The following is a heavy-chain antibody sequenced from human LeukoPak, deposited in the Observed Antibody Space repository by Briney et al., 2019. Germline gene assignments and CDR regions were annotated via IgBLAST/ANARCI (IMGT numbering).Heavy chain of an antibody. D-gene: IGHD2-8*01. Sequence: ASVKVSCKASGGTFSSYAISWVRQAPGQGLEWMGWMNPNSGNTGYAQKFQGRVTMTRNTSISTAYMELSSLRSEDTAVYYCARGTGVWFDPWGQGTLVTVSS. J-gene: IGHJ5*02. CDR2: MNPNSGNT. CDR1: GGTFSSYA. CDR3: ARGTGVWFDP. V-gene: IGHV1-8*02.